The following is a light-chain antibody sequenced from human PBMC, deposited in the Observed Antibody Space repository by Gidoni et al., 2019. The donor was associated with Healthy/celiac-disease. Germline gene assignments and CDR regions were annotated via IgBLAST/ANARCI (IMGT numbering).Light chain of an antibody. CDR1: QSVSSY. Sequence: EFVLTHSPATLSLSPGERATLSCRASQSVSSYLAWYQQKPGQAPRLLIYDASNRATGIPARFSGSGSGTDFILTISSLEPEDFAVYYCQQRSNWPPGYTFGQGTKLEIK. CDR3: QQRSNWPPGYT. CDR2: DAS. J-gene: IGKJ2*01. V-gene: IGKV3-11*01.